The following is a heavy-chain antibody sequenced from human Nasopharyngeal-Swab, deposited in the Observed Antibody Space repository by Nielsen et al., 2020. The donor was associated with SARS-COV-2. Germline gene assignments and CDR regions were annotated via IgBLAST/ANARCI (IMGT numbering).Heavy chain of an antibody. CDR3: AKEGSRTTVITIYGYFDL. CDR1: GFTFSSYA. Sequence: GGSLRLSCAASGFTFSSYAMSWVRQAPGKGLEWVSAISGSGGSTYYADSVKGRFTISSDNSKNTLYLQMNSLRAEDTAVYYCAKEGSRTTVITIYGYFDLWGRGTLVTSPQ. D-gene: IGHD2/OR15-2a*01. CDR2: ISGSGGST. V-gene: IGHV3-23*01. J-gene: IGHJ2*01.